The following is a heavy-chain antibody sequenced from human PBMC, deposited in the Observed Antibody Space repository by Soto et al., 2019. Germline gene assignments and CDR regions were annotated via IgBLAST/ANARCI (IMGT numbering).Heavy chain of an antibody. D-gene: IGHD2-2*01. CDR3: ARLPIVVVPAANTYYYYYYGMDV. V-gene: IGHV5-51*01. CDR2: IYPGDSDT. Sequence: PGESLKISCKGSGYSFTSYWIGWVRQMPGKGLEWMGIIYPGDSDTRYSPSFQGQVTISADKSISTAYLQWSSLKASDTAMYYGARLPIVVVPAANTYYYYYYGMDVWGQGTTVTVSS. CDR1: GYSFTSYW. J-gene: IGHJ6*02.